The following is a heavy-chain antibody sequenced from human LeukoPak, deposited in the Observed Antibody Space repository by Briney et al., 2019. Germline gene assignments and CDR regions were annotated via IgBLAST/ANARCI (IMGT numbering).Heavy chain of an antibody. CDR1: GFTFSSYG. J-gene: IGHJ4*02. CDR3: ARDSPHTVGGNSVPPY. Sequence: TGGSLRLSCAAPGFTFSSYGMHWVRQAPGKGLEWVAFIRYDGSNKYYADSVKGRFTISRDNSKNTLYLQMNSLRAEDTAVYYCARDSPHTVGGNSVPPYWGQGTLVTVSS. CDR2: IRYDGSNK. V-gene: IGHV3-30*02. D-gene: IGHD4-23*01.